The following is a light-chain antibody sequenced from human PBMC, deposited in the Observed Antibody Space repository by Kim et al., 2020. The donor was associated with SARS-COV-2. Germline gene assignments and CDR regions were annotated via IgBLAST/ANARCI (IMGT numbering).Light chain of an antibody. CDR1: TNGGGCYIS. Sequence: QTLDLSCSRTTNGGGCYISFSSYPQHPGKTPNLFIYDVTQRPSGVPDRCSASESGTAASLTVSGLQSEDESDYYCFSDAGNDNWVFGGGTQLTVL. CDR3: FSDAGNDNWV. J-gene: IGLJ3*02. V-gene: IGLV2-8*01. CDR2: DVT.